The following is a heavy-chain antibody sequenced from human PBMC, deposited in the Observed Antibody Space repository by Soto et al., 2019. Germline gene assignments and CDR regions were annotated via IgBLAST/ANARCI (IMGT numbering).Heavy chain of an antibody. J-gene: IGHJ4*02. CDR1: GFTFSSYA. Sequence: GGSLRLSCAASGFTFSSYAMSWVRQAPGKGLEWVSSISGSGANTYDADSVKGRFTLSRDSSRNTLYLQMNSLRAEDTAVYYCAKGWTYYYDNSGYYFDYWGQGTLVTVSS. CDR3: AKGWTYYYDNSGYYFDY. D-gene: IGHD3-22*01. V-gene: IGHV3-23*01. CDR2: ISGSGANT.